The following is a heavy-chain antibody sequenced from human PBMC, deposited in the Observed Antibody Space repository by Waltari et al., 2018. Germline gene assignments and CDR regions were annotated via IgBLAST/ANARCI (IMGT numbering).Heavy chain of an antibody. D-gene: IGHD1-26*01. CDR3: ARTYQSGSYSDY. CDR1: GYPFTSYY. J-gene: IGHJ4*02. Sequence: QVQLVQSGAEVKKPGASVKVSCKTSGYPFTSYYMHWVRQAPGQGLGWMGWINTRNGGTNYAQNYHGRVTTTRDTSISTAYMELSRLISNDTAVYYCARTYQSGSYSDYWGQGTPVTVSS. CDR2: INTRNGGT. V-gene: IGHV1-2*02.